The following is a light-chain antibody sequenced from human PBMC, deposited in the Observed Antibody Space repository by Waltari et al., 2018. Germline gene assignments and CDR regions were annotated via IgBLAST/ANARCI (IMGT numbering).Light chain of an antibody. CDR3: HQRDNWPRT. J-gene: IGKJ1*01. CDR2: DAS. Sequence: EIVLTQSPATLSLSPGESATLSCRASQSVGTSVTWYQQKAGQAPRLLIYDASNRAPAIPGRFSGSGSGTDFTLTISSLDPEEFAVYYCHQRDNWPRTFGQGTKLEIK. V-gene: IGKV3-11*01. CDR1: QSVGTS.